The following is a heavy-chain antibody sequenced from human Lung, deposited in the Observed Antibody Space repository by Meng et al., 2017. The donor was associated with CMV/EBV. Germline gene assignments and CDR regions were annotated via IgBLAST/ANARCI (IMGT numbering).Heavy chain of an antibody. CDR3: AKSSDNGWSS. D-gene: IGHD6-19*01. J-gene: IGHJ4*01. V-gene: IGHV1-2*06. CDR1: GYSFSGFY. Sequence: VQLVQSGAEVKRPGASVTISCQASGYSFSGFYLNWARQAPGHGLEWLGRFNPISDDTHLAQKFEGRITVTRGATINTAFMELTRLRPDDTAVYYCAKSSDNGWSSWGPGTLVTVSS. CDR2: FNPISDDT.